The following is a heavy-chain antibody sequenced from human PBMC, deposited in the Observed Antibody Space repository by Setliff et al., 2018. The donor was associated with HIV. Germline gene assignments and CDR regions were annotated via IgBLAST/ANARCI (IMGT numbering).Heavy chain of an antibody. D-gene: IGHD5-12*01. V-gene: IGHV4-61*02. CDR1: GGSISSGSYY. CDR2: IYTSGSI. Sequence: SETLSLTCTVSGGSISSGSYYWSWIRQPAGKGLEWIGRIYTSGSINYNPSLKSRVTISIDTSKNQFSLKLTSVTAADTAVYYCAREWLQHTGDDAFDVWGQGTMVTVSS. CDR3: AREWLQHTGDDAFDV. J-gene: IGHJ3*01.